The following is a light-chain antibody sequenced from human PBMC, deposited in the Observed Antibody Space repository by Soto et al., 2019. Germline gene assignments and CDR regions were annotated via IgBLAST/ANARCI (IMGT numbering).Light chain of an antibody. J-gene: IGKJ4*01. CDR1: QTVLYSSNNKNY. Sequence: DIVMTQSPDSLAVSLGERATINCKSSQTVLYSSNNKNYLAWYQQKPGQPPKLLICWASTRESGVPERFSGSGSGTDFTLTISSLQAEDVAVYYCQQYYSSPLTFGGGTKVEIK. CDR3: QQYYSSPLT. V-gene: IGKV4-1*01. CDR2: WAS.